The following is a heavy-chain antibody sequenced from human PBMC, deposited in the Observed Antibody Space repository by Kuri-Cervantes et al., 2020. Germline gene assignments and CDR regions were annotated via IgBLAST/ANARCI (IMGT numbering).Heavy chain of an antibody. V-gene: IGHV4-59*12. CDR2: ISYTGST. Sequence: GSLRLSCSVSGDSIINNYWTWVRQPPGKGLECIGYISYTGSTTYNPSLKSRVTISVDTSKNQFSLKLSSVTAADTAVYYCARVYVWGSYRSDYWGQGTLVTVSS. CDR3: ARVYVWGSYRSDY. J-gene: IGHJ4*02. D-gene: IGHD3-16*02. CDR1: GDSIINNY.